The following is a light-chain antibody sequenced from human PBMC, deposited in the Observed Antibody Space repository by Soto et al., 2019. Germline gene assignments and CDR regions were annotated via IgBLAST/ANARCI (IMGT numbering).Light chain of an antibody. CDR2: DAS. Sequence: DIQMTQSPSTLSASVGDRVTITCRASQSISSWLAWYQQKPGKAPKLLIYDASSLESGVPSRFSGSGSGTESTLTISSLQPNDFPTYYCQQYNSFGLTFGPGTKVDIK. J-gene: IGKJ3*01. V-gene: IGKV1-5*01. CDR3: QQYNSFGLT. CDR1: QSISSW.